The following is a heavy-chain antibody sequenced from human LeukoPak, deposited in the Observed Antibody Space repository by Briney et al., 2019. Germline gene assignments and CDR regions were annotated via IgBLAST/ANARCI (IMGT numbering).Heavy chain of an antibody. J-gene: IGHJ4*02. CDR2: MNPNSGNT. Sequence: ASVKVSCKASGGTFSSYAINWVRQATGQGLEWMGWMNPNSGNTGYAQKFQGRVTMTRNTSISTAYMELSSLRSEDTAVYYCAREGQSPGVATVTSFDYWGQGTLVTVSS. D-gene: IGHD5-12*01. CDR3: AREGQSPGVATVTSFDY. CDR1: GGTFSSYA. V-gene: IGHV1-8*02.